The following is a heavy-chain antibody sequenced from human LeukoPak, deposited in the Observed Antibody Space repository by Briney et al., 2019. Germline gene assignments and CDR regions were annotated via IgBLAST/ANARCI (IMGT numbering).Heavy chain of an antibody. V-gene: IGHV3-48*03. J-gene: IGHJ3*01. CDR3: ARDWTFTRFSGSHPCAFDV. Sequence: PGGSLRLSCAVSGFTFDNFDMNWVRQAPGKGLEWVSYILSSGSIIHYADSVKGRFTVSRDNAKNTLYLQMNSLRAEDTAVYYCARDWTFTRFSGSHPCAFDVWGQGTMVTVSS. CDR2: ILSSGSII. D-gene: IGHD3-10*01. CDR1: GFTFDNFD.